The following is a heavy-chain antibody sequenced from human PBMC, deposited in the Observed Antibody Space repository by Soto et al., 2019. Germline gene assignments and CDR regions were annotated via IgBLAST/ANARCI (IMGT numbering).Heavy chain of an antibody. V-gene: IGHV3-9*01. J-gene: IGHJ4*02. Sequence: LRLSCAASGFTFDDYAMHWVRQAPGKGLEWVSGISWNSGSIGYADSVKGRFTISRDNAKNSLYLQMNSLRAEDTALYYCAKSPTPMVRGSPLRYWGQGTLVTVSS. CDR3: AKSPTPMVRGSPLRY. CDR2: ISWNSGSI. D-gene: IGHD3-10*01. CDR1: GFTFDDYA.